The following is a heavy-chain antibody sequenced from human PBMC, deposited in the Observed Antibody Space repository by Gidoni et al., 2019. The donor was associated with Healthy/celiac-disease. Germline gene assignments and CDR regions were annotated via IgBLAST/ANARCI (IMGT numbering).Heavy chain of an antibody. D-gene: IGHD1-26*01. CDR1: GYTFTSYY. CDR3: ARDWGIVGARVADDAFDI. V-gene: IGHV1-46*01. Sequence: QVQLVQSGAEVKKPGASVKVSCKASGYTFTSYYMHWVRQAPGQGLEWMGIINPSGGSTSYAQKFQGRVTMTRDTSTSTVYMELSSLRSEDTAVYYCARDWGIVGARVADDAFDIWGQGTMVTVSS. J-gene: IGHJ3*02. CDR2: INPSGGST.